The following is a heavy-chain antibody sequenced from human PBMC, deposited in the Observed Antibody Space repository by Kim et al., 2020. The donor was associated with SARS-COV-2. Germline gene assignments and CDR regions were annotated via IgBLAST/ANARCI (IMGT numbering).Heavy chain of an antibody. CDR3: ARHQVVGAFWWFDP. Sequence: NPSLKSRVTISVDTSKNQFSLKLSSVTAADTAVYYCARHQVVGAFWWFDPWGQGTLVTVSS. V-gene: IGHV4-39*01. J-gene: IGHJ5*02. D-gene: IGHD2-15*01.